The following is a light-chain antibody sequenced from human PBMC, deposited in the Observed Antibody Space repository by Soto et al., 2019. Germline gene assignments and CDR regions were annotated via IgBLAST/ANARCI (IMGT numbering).Light chain of an antibody. Sequence: EIVLTQSPATLSVSPGERATLSCRASQGISSLLAWYQQKPGQAPRLLIYAASTRATGIPARFSGSGSGTEFTLTISSLQSEDFAVYYCQQYNNWPPITFGQGTRLEIK. V-gene: IGKV3-15*01. CDR3: QQYNNWPPIT. J-gene: IGKJ5*01. CDR1: QGISSL. CDR2: AAS.